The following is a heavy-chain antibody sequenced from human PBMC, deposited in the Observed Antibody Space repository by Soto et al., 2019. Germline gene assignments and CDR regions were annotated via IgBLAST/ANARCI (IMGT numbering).Heavy chain of an antibody. CDR2: IIPIFGTA. CDR1: GGTFSSYA. Sequence: QVQRVQSGAEVKKPGSSVKVSCKASGGTFSSYAISWVRQAPGQGLEWMGGIIPIFGTANYAQKVQGRVTINADESTSTAYMELSSLRSEDTAVYYCERDYRVGATAHFDYWGQGTLVTVSS. CDR3: ERDYRVGATAHFDY. D-gene: IGHD1-26*01. V-gene: IGHV1-69*01. J-gene: IGHJ4*02.